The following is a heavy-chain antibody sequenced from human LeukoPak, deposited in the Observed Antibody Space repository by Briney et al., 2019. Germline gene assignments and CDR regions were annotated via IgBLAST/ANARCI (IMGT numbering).Heavy chain of an antibody. CDR3: ARDGRFLEWLPGNFDY. CDR1: GFTFSSYS. Sequence: TGGSLRLSCAASGFTFSSYSMNWVRQAPGKGLEWVSSISSSSGYIYYADSVKGRFTISRDNAKNSLYLQMNSLRAEDTAVYYCARDGRFLEWLPGNFDYWGQGTLVTVSS. D-gene: IGHD3-3*01. J-gene: IGHJ4*02. CDR2: ISSSSGYI. V-gene: IGHV3-21*01.